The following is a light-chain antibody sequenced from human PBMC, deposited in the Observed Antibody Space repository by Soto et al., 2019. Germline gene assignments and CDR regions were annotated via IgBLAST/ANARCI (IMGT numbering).Light chain of an antibody. CDR2: DAS. CDR3: QQYGSSLIT. Sequence: EIVMTQSPATLSVSPWERATLSCRASQSVSSNLAWYQQKPGQAPRLLIYDASNRATGVPVRFSGSGSGTDFTLTISSLEPEDFAVYYCQQYGSSLITFGQGTRLEIK. J-gene: IGKJ5*01. CDR1: QSVSSN. V-gene: IGKV3D-15*01.